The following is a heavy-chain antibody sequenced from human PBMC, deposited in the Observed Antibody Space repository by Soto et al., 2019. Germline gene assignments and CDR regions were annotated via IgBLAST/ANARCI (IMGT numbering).Heavy chain of an antibody. J-gene: IGHJ4*02. CDR3: TRFVLGTAGVSDY. V-gene: IGHV3-49*03. CDR1: GFTLGDYA. Sequence: EVQLVESGGDLVQPGRSLRLSCTASGFTLGDYAMSWFRQPPGKGLEWVSFIRSKAYGGTTEYAASVKGRFTISRDDSESIAYLQMNSLKTEDTAVYYCTRFVLGTAGVSDYWGQGTLVTVSS. D-gene: IGHD2-8*01. CDR2: IRSKAYGGTT.